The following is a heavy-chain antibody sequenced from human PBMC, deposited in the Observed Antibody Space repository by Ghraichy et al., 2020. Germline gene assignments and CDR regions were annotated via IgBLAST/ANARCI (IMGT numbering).Heavy chain of an antibody. CDR3: AKDPHVLRFLEPDAFDI. J-gene: IGHJ3*02. CDR1: GFTFSSYA. D-gene: IGHD3-3*01. Sequence: GGSLRLSCAASGFTFSSYAMSWVRQAPGKGLEWVSAISGSGGSTYYADSVKGRFTISRDNSKNTLYLQMNSLRAEDTAVYYCAKDPHVLRFLEPDAFDIWGQGTMVTVSS. V-gene: IGHV3-23*01. CDR2: ISGSGGST.